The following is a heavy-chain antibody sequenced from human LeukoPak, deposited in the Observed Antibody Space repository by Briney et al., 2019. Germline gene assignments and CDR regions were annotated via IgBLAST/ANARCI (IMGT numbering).Heavy chain of an antibody. CDR1: GGTFSSYA. J-gene: IGHJ4*02. D-gene: IGHD3-10*01. V-gene: IGHV3-53*04. Sequence: SCKASGGTFSSYAISWVRQAPGKGLEWVSVIYSGGSTYYADSVKGRFTISRHNSKNTLYLQMNSLRAEDTAVYYCARGFDYWGQGTLVTVSS. CDR3: ARGFDY. CDR2: IYSGGST.